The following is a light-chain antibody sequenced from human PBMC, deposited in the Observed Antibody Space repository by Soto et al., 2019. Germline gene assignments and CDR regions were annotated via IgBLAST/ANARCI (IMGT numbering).Light chain of an antibody. V-gene: IGKV1-9*01. J-gene: IGKJ5*01. Sequence: IQMTQFPSSLSASVCDRVTITFLASQDIRSDLGWYQQKPGRAPKLLIYAASTLQSGVPSRFSGSGSGTEFTLTISSLQPEDFATYYCQQLNSFPITFGQGTRLEIK. CDR1: QDIRSD. CDR3: QQLNSFPIT. CDR2: AAS.